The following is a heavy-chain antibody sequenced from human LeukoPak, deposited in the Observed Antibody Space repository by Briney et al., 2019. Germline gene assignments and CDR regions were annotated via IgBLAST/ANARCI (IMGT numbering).Heavy chain of an antibody. D-gene: IGHD3-22*01. CDR3: ARALYDSSGYYFTGPSAGYYYYYMDV. CDR2: ISGSGGST. V-gene: IGHV3-23*01. J-gene: IGHJ6*03. Sequence: PGGSLRLSCAASGFTFSSYGMSWVRQAPGKGLEWVSAISGSGGSTYYADSVKGRFTISRDNSKNTLYLQMNSLRAEDTAVYYCARALYDSSGYYFTGPSAGYYYYYMDVWGKGTTVTISS. CDR1: GFTFSSYG.